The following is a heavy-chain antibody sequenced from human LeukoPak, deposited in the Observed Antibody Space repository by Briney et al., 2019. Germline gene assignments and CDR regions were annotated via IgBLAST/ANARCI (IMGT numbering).Heavy chain of an antibody. D-gene: IGHD2-21*01. Sequence: PGGSLRLSCAASGFMFDDYILFWVRQAPGKGLAWVSLISWDGGFTYYEDSVKGRFTISRDNRKNSLFLQMNSLRTADTGMYYCAKGGFYSSLHPEMDVWGKGTTVTVSP. CDR3: AKGGFYSSLHPEMDV. V-gene: IGHV3-43*01. CDR2: ISWDGGFT. CDR1: GFMFDDYI. J-gene: IGHJ6*04.